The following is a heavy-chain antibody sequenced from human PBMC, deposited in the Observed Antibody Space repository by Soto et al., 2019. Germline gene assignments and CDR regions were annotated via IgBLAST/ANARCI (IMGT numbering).Heavy chain of an antibody. CDR3: ARSGVPIEFAY. Sequence: EVQLLESGGGLVQPGGSLRLSCAASGFTFNNYAMSWVRQAPGKGLEWVSTISSGGGYTYYADSVQGRFGTSRDSSRRTVFLQINNVRVDDTAVYYCARSGVPIEFAYWGQRTLVTVSS. CDR1: GFTFNNYA. J-gene: IGHJ4*02. CDR2: ISSGGGYT. D-gene: IGHD3-10*01. V-gene: IGHV3-23*01.